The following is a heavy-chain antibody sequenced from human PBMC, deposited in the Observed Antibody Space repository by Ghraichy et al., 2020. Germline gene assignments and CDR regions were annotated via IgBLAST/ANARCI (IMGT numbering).Heavy chain of an antibody. J-gene: IGHJ5*02. CDR1: GFTFSNYW. V-gene: IGHV3-74*01. CDR2: LNSDGSNT. Sequence: GGSLRLSCAASGFTFSNYWMHWVRQAPVKGLVWVSRLNSDGSNTNYAGSVKGRFTISRDNTKNTLYLQMNSLTAEDTAVYYCTRDGTFTATTETSFDLWGRGTLVTVSS. D-gene: IGHD1-1*01. CDR3: TRDGTFTATTETSFDL.